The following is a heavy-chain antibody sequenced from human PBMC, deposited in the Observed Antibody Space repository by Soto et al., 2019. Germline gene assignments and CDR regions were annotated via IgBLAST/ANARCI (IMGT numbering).Heavy chain of an antibody. D-gene: IGHD6-6*01. V-gene: IGHV5-10-1*01. J-gene: IGHJ5*02. CDR1: GYSFTGYW. Sequence: PXESVKISCKGSGYSFTGYWSSWVRQIPGKGLEWMGRIDPSDSYNNYSPSFEGHVTISADKSISTAYLQWSSLKVSDTAMYYCARHGDSSSPNWFDPWGQGTLVTVSS. CDR2: IDPSDSYN. CDR3: ARHGDSSSPNWFDP.